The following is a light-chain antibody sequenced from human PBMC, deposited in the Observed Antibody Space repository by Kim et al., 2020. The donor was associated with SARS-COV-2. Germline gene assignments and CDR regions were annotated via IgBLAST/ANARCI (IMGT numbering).Light chain of an antibody. CDR2: AAS. Sequence: IQMTQSPSSLSASVGDRVTITCRASQSISNYLNWYQQRPGKAPKVLIYAASILQSGVPSRFSGGGSGTDFTLTISSLQPEDFATYYCQQSYSNPPEYTFGQGTKLEI. J-gene: IGKJ2*01. V-gene: IGKV1-39*01. CDR3: QQSYSNPPEYT. CDR1: QSISNY.